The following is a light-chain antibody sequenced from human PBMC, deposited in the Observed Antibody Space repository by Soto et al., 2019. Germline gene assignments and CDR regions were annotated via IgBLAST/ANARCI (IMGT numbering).Light chain of an antibody. J-gene: IGKJ1*01. CDR3: QQRARWPWT. Sequence: EIVMTQSPATLSVSPGERATLSCRASQSVSSNLAWYQQKPGQAPRLLIYGASTRATGIPARFSGSGSGTEFTLTISSLQSEDFAVYYCQQRARWPWTFGQGTKVYIK. CDR1: QSVSSN. V-gene: IGKV3-15*01. CDR2: GAS.